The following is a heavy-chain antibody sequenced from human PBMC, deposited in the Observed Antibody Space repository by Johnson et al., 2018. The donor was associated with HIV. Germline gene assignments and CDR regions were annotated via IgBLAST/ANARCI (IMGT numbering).Heavy chain of an antibody. Sequence: VQLVESGGGLVRPGGSLKVSCAGSGFRFDNYGMSWVRQAPGKGLEWVAGINWNGDTTTYADSVKGRFTISRDNSKNTLYLQMNTLRAEDTAVYYCGGVGRTGSAFDMWGLGTMVTV. CDR1: GFRFDNYG. D-gene: IGHD2-15*01. J-gene: IGHJ3*02. V-gene: IGHV3-20*04. CDR2: INWNGDTT. CDR3: GGVGRTGSAFDM.